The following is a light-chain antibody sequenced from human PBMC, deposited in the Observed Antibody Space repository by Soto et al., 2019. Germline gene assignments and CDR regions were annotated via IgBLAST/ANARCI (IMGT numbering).Light chain of an antibody. J-gene: IGLJ3*02. Sequence: QSALTQPASVSGSPGQSITISCTGTSSDVGSYNLVSWYQQHPGKAPKLMIYEGIKRPSGVSNRFSGSKSGNTASLTISGLQAEDEADYYRSSFAGSSTWVFGGGTKLKVL. V-gene: IGLV2-23*01. CDR3: SSFAGSSTWV. CDR2: EGI. CDR1: SSDVGSYNL.